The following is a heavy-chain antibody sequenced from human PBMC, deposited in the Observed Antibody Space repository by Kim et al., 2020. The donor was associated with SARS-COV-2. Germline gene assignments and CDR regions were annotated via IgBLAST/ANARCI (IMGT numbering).Heavy chain of an antibody. J-gene: IGHJ6*04. CDR1: GFTVSSYY. Sequence: GGSLRLSCAASGFTVSSYYMSWVRQAPGKGLEWVSAIYSGGSTYYSDSVKGGLTIPSDNSKNTLYLQMNSLKGKDTAVYYCARDFPSTMVRGRNYYGMDVSGAGTPFTFSS. CDR3: ARDFPSTMVRGRNYYGMDV. CDR2: IYSGGST. D-gene: IGHD3-10*01. V-gene: IGHV3-53*01.